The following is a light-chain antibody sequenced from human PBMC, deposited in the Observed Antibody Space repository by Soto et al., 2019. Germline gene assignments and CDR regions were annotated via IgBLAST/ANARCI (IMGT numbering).Light chain of an antibody. CDR1: QSVSNN. CDR2: GPS. Sequence: EIVVTQSPATLSVSPGERATLSCRASQSVSNNLAWYHQKPGQAPRLLIYGPSTRASGIPARLSGSGYGREFTLTISSLQSEDCGVYYCHQYSDWPPAFGKGTKVDIK. J-gene: IGKJ1*01. V-gene: IGKV3-15*01. CDR3: HQYSDWPPA.